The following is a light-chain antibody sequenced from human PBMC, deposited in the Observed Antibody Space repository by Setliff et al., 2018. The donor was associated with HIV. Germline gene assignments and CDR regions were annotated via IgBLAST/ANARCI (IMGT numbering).Light chain of an antibody. J-gene: IGKJ1*01. CDR1: QSVSSSY. Sequence: EIVLTQSPGTLSLSPGERATLSCRASQSVSSSYLAWYQQKPGLAPRLLIYDASNRATGIPDRFSGSGSGTDFTLTISRLEPEDFAVYYCQQYGSSTGTFGQGTKV. CDR2: DAS. V-gene: IGKV3D-20*01. CDR3: QQYGSSTGT.